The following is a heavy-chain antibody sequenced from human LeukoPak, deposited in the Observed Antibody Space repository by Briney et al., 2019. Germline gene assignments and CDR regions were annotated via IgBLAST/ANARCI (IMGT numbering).Heavy chain of an antibody. J-gene: IGHJ4*02. CDR3: VVRWEPHFGRGRDFAPQAAGRFFDY. Sequence: GGSLRLSCAASGFTFSSYGMHWVRQAPGKGLEWVAFIRYDGSNKYYADSVKGRFTISRDNSKNTLYLQMNSLRAEDTAVYYCVVRWEPHFGRGRDFAPQAAGRFFDYWGQGTLVTVSS. V-gene: IGHV3-30*02. D-gene: IGHD1-26*01. CDR1: GFTFSSYG. CDR2: IRYDGSNK.